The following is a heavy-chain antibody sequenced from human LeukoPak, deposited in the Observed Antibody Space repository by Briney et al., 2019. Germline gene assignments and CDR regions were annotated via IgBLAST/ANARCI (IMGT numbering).Heavy chain of an antibody. V-gene: IGHV3-30*18. CDR1: GFSFSSYG. D-gene: IGHD2-15*01. CDR2: ISYDGSNK. Sequence: PGGSLRLSCAASGFSFSSYGMHWVRQAPGKGLEWVAVISYDGSNKYYADSVKGRFTISRDNSKNTLYLQMNSLRAEDTAVYYCAKGKGCSGGSCYSGGDAFDIWGQGTMVTVSS. CDR3: AKGKGCSGGSCYSGGDAFDI. J-gene: IGHJ3*02.